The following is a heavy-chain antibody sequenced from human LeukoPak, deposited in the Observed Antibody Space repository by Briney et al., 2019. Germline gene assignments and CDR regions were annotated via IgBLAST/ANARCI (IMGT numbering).Heavy chain of an antibody. D-gene: IGHD3-16*02. V-gene: IGHV1-69*01. CDR3: ARDAAAGSYYFDY. CDR2: IIPIFGTA. J-gene: IGHJ4*02. CDR1: GGTFSSYA. Sequence: SVKVSCKASGGTFSSYAISWVRQAPGQGLEWMGGIIPIFGTANYAQKFQGRVTITADESTSTAYMELSSLRSEDTAVYYCARDAAAGSYYFDYWGQGTLVTVSS.